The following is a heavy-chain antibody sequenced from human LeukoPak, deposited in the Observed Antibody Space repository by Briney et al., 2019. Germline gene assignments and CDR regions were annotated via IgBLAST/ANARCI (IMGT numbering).Heavy chain of an antibody. V-gene: IGHV5-51*01. CDR1: GYSFTNYW. J-gene: IGHJ3*02. CDR2: IYPGDSDT. D-gene: IGHD6-19*01. CDR3: ARQSRQWLVHDAFDI. Sequence: GESLKISCKGSGYSFTNYWIGWVRQMPGKGLEWMGIIYPGDSDTRYSPSFQGQVTISADKSISTAYLQWSSLKASDTAMYYCARQSRQWLVHDAFDIWGQGTMVTVSS.